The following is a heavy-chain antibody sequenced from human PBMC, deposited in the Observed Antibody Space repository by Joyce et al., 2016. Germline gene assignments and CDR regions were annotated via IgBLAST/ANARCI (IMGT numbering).Heavy chain of an antibody. J-gene: IGHJ3*01. CDR1: EFTFSHYG. Sequence: QVQLVESGGGLVQPGRSLRLSCAASEFTFSHYGMKWVRQAPGKVLEWGAIISYDGSREYYGDSVKGRFTISRDNSRNTLYLQMNSLRAEDTAVYYCAKEVMSYSYGNDAFDLWGQGTMVTVSS. V-gene: IGHV3-30*18. CDR3: AKEVMSYSYGNDAFDL. CDR2: ISYDGSRE. D-gene: IGHD5-18*01.